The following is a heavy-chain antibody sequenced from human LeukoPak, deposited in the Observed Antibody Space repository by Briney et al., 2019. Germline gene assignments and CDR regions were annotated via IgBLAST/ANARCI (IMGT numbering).Heavy chain of an antibody. CDR3: ARDTAMVTYWFDP. Sequence: ASVKVSCKASGYTFTGYYMHWVRQAPGQGLEWMGWINPNSGGTNYAQKFQGRVTMTRDTSISTAYMELSRLRSDDTAVYYCARDTAMVTYWFDPWREGTVVTVSS. V-gene: IGHV1-2*02. J-gene: IGHJ5*02. D-gene: IGHD5-18*01. CDR1: GYTFTGYY. CDR2: INPNSGGT.